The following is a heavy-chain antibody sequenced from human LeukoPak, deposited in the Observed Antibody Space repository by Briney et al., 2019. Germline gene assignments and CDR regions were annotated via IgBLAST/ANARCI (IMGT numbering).Heavy chain of an antibody. CDR3: ARQNGDYEDFDY. D-gene: IGHD4-17*01. CDR2: IYYSGST. CDR1: GGSISSSSYY. V-gene: IGHV4-39*01. J-gene: IGHJ4*02. Sequence: SETLSLTCTVSGGSISSSSYYWGWIRQPPGKGLEWIGSIYYSGSTYYNPSLKSRVTISVDTSKNQFSLKLSSVTAADTAVHYCARQNGDYEDFDYWGQGTLVTVSS.